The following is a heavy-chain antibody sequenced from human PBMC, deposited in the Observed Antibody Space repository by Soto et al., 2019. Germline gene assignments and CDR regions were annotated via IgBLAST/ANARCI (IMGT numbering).Heavy chain of an antibody. J-gene: IGHJ6*02. CDR2: INHSGST. D-gene: IGHD3-3*01. Sequence: SETLSLTCAVYGGSFSGYYWSWIRQPPGKGLEWIGEINHSGSTNYNPSLKSRVTISVDTSKNQFSLKLSSVTAADTAVYYCARRLEWLFGRYYYYGMDVWGQGTTVTVSS. CDR3: ARRLEWLFGRYYYYGMDV. V-gene: IGHV4-34*01. CDR1: GGSFSGYY.